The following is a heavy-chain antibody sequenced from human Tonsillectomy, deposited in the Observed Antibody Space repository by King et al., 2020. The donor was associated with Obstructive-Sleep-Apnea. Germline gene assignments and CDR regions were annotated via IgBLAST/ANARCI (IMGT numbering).Heavy chain of an antibody. J-gene: IGHJ2*01. CDR2: ISSNGGST. D-gene: IGHD6-13*01. Sequence: VQLVESGGGLVQPGGSLRLSCAASGFTFSSYAMHWVRQAPGKGLEYVSAISSNGGSTYYANFVKGRFTISGDNSKNTLYLQMGSLRAEDMAVYYCAREAAAAGTYWYFDLWGRGTLVTVSS. CDR3: AREAAAAGTYWYFDL. CDR1: GFTFSSYA. V-gene: IGHV3-64*01.